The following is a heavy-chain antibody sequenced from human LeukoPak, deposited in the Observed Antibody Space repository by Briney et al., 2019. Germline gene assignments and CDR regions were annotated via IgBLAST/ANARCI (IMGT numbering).Heavy chain of an antibody. Sequence: ASVKVSCKASGYTLTSYYMHWVRQAPGQGLEWMGIINPSGGSTSYAQKFQGRVTMTRDMSTSTVYMELSSLRSEDTAVYYCARDRGPQQYSYGYGEFDYWGQGTLVTVSS. V-gene: IGHV1-46*01. CDR3: ARDRGPQQYSYGYGEFDY. J-gene: IGHJ4*02. CDR2: INPSGGST. CDR1: GYTLTSYY. D-gene: IGHD5-18*01.